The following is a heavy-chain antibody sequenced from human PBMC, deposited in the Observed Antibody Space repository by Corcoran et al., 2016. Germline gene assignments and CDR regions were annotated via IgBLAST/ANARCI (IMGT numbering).Heavy chain of an antibody. V-gene: IGHV3-15*07. Sequence: EVQLVESGGGLVKPGGSLRLSCAASGFTFSNAWMNWVHQAPGKGLEWVGRIKSKTDGGTTDYAAPVKGRFTISRDDSKNTLYLQMNSLKTDDTAVYYCTTDLGCSGGSCYFNWFDPWGQGTLVTVSS. CDR1: GFTFSNAW. CDR3: TTDLGCSGGSCYFNWFDP. CDR2: IKSKTDGGTT. D-gene: IGHD2-15*01. J-gene: IGHJ5*02.